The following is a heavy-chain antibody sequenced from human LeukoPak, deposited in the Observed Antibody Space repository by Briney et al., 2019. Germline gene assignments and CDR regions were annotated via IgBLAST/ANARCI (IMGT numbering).Heavy chain of an antibody. V-gene: IGHV3-30*04. CDR1: GFTFSSYA. CDR3: ARDTLRYCSSTSCYSRGMDV. D-gene: IGHD2-2*01. CDR2: ISYDGSNK. Sequence: GGSLRLSCAASGFTFSSYAMHWVRQAPGKGLEWVAVISYDGSNKCYADSVKGRFTISRDNSKNTLYLQMNSLRAEDTAVYYCARDTLRYCSSTSCYSRGMDVWGQGTTVTVSS. J-gene: IGHJ6*02.